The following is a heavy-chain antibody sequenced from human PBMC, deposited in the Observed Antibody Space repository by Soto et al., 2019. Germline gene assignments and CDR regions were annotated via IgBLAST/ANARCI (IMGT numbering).Heavy chain of an antibody. CDR1: GFTFSSYG. J-gene: IGHJ6*02. Sequence: PGGSLRLSCAASGFTFSSYGMHWVRQAPGKGVEWVAVIWYDGSNKYYADSVKGRFTISRDNSKNTLYLQMNSLRAEDTAVYYCARDFPLRYCSSTSCPRGYYGMDVWGQGTTATVPS. D-gene: IGHD2-2*01. CDR2: IWYDGSNK. V-gene: IGHV3-33*01. CDR3: ARDFPLRYCSSTSCPRGYYGMDV.